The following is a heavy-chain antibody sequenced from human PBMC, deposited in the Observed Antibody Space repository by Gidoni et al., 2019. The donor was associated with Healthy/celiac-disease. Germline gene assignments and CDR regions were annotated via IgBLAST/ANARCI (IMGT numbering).Heavy chain of an antibody. J-gene: IGHJ4*02. CDR1: GGSISSYY. D-gene: IGHD2-15*01. Sequence: QGQLQESGPGLVKPSETLSLTGTVSGGSISSYYWSWIRQPPGKGREWIGYIYYSGSTNYNPSLNSRVTISVDTSKNQFSLKLSSVTAADTAVYYCAGDRSRIAAFDYWGQGTLVTVSS. CDR2: IYYSGST. V-gene: IGHV4-59*01. CDR3: AGDRSRIAAFDY.